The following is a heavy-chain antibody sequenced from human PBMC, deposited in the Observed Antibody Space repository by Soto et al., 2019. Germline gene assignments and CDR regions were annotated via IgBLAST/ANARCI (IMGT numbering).Heavy chain of an antibody. V-gene: IGHV3-7*01. J-gene: IGHJ4*02. CDR2: INGDGSEK. CDR1: GFTFRAFW. Sequence: EVQVVESGGGLVQPGGSLKLSCAASGFTFRAFWMNWVRQAPGKGLEWVANINGDGSEKYYVDSVKGRFTISRDSAKNTLYLEMNSLRAEDTALYYCAAGFPPDYWGQGTLVTVSS. CDR3: AAGFPPDY. D-gene: IGHD3-10*01.